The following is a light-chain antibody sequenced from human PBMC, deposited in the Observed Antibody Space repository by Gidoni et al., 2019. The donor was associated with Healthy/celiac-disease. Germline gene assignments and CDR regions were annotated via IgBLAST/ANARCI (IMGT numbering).Light chain of an antibody. V-gene: IGLV1-36*01. CDR1: SSNIGNNA. J-gene: IGLJ3*02. CDR2: YDD. CDR3: AAWDDSLNGHWV. Sequence: QSVLTQPPSVSVAPRQRVTISCSGSSSNIGNNAVNWYQQLPGKAPKLLIYYDDLLPSGVSDRFSGSKSGTSASLAISGRQSEDEADYYCAAWDDSLNGHWVFGGGTKLTVL.